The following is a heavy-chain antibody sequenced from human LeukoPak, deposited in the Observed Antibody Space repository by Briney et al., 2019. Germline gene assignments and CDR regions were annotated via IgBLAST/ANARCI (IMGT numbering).Heavy chain of an antibody. Sequence: PSETLSFTCTVSGGSISHYYWTWIRQPPGKGLKWIGYLYYSRSTTYNPSLKSRVAMSVDTSKNQFSLKLSSVTAADTAVYYCAREEYGSNSEFDYWGQGTLVTVSS. CDR3: AREEYGSNSEFDY. CDR2: LYYSRST. J-gene: IGHJ4*02. D-gene: IGHD4-23*01. V-gene: IGHV4-59*01. CDR1: GGSISHYY.